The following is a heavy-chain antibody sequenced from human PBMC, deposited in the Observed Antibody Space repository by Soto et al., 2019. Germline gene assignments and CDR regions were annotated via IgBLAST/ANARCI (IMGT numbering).Heavy chain of an antibody. CDR3: ARDQGAAAGTHYYYYGMDV. J-gene: IGHJ6*02. CDR2: IWYDGSNK. V-gene: IGHV3-33*01. D-gene: IGHD6-13*01. Sequence: WGSLRLSCAASGFTFSSYGMHWVRQAPGKGLEWVAVIWYDGSNKYYADSVKGRFTISRDNSKNTLYLQMNSLRAEDTAVYYCARDQGAAAGTHYYYYGMDVWGQGTTVTVSS. CDR1: GFTFSSYG.